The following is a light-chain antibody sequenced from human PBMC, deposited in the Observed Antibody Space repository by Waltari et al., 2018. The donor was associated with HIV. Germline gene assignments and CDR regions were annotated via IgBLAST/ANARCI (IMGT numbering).Light chain of an antibody. Sequence: DIHMTQSPSSLSASIGDRVTITCRASQGLFTSLAWLQQKPGKAPKSLIYAASTLQNGVPSTFSGNRFGTEFNLTISSLQPEDIATYYCQQYHSYPRSFGGGTKVEIK. CDR2: AAS. CDR3: QQYHSYPRS. J-gene: IGKJ4*01. CDR1: QGLFTS. V-gene: IGKV1-16*01.